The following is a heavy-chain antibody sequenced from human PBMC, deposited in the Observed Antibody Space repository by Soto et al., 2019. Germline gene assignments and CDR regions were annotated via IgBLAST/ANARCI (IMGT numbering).Heavy chain of an antibody. D-gene: IGHD2-2*01. CDR2: IYYGGYT. CDR1: GGTIIISSYY. Sequence: QLQLQESGPGLVKPSETLSLTCTVSGGTIIISSYYWGWVRQPPGKGLVWIGSIYYGGYTHYNPSVQRRVTISVDTSKDQFSLRLNSVTAADTAVYYCARQKGPARHDSHWFDPWGQGTLVTVSS. CDR3: ARQKGPARHDSHWFDP. J-gene: IGHJ5*02. V-gene: IGHV4-39*01.